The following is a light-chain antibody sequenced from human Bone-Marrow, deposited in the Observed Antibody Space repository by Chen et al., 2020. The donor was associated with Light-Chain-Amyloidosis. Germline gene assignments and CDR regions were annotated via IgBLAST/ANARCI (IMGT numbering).Light chain of an antibody. J-gene: IGKJ2*01. Sequence: DIALTLSPDFLAVSLCASATINCKSSQSVLYNSNNKNYLTWYQQQPGQPPKLLNYWASTRESGVPDRFSGSGSGTDFTLTISSLQAEDVAVYYCQQYYSTPMYTFGQGIKLEIQ. CDR3: QQYYSTPMYT. CDR1: QSVLYNSNNKNY. CDR2: WAS. V-gene: IGKV4-1*01.